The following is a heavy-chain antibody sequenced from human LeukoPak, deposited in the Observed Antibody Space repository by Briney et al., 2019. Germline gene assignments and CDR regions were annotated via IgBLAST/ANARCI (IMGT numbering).Heavy chain of an antibody. CDR2: IYPGDSKT. J-gene: IGHJ6*02. CDR1: GYNFTTKW. CDR3: ARHESVFSMDV. V-gene: IGHV5-51*01. Sequence: GESLKISCQGSGYNFTTKWIGWVRQMPGKCLEWMGIIYPGDSKTIYSPSFQGQVFISADRSIRTAYLQWRSLKASDTAMYYCARHESVFSMDVWGQGTTVTVSS.